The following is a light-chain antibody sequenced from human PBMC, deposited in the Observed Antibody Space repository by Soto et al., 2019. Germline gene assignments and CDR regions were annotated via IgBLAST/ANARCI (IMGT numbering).Light chain of an antibody. CDR3: QHYVSSLFT. J-gene: IGKJ3*01. Sequence: EIVLTQSPGTLSLSPGERATLSCRASQSVSSSYLAWYQQKPGQAPRLLIYGASSRATGIPDRFSGSGSETDFTLTISRLEPEDFAVYYCQHYVSSLFTFGPGTKVDIK. CDR1: QSVSSSY. CDR2: GAS. V-gene: IGKV3-20*01.